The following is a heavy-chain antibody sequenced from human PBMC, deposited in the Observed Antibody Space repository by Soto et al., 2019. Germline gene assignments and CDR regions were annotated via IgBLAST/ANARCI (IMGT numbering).Heavy chain of an antibody. J-gene: IGHJ5*02. V-gene: IGHV3-33*01. CDR2: IRYDGTKK. Sequence: QVQLVESGGGVVQSGRSLTLSCAASGFSLRTYGIHWIRRAPGKGLEWVAFIRYDGTKKFYANSVKGRSTISKDNSNNILYLQMSGLRAEDTAVYYCARDVVTAVAGSVNWFAPWGQGTVVTVSS. D-gene: IGHD6-19*01. CDR1: GFSLRTYG. CDR3: ARDVVTAVAGSVNWFAP.